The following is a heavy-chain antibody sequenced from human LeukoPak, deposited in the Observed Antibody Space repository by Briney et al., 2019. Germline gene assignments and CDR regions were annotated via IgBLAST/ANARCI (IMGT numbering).Heavy chain of an antibody. J-gene: IGHJ3*02. D-gene: IGHD2-2*02. V-gene: IGHV3-11*04. CDR3: ARVSVLYPDAFDI. Sequence: GGSLRLFCADSGFTFSDYYMSWIRQAPGRGLEWVSYISSSGSTIYYADSVKGRFTISRDNAKNSLYLQMNSLRAEDTAVYYCARVSVLYPDAFDIWGQGTMVTVSS. CDR1: GFTFSDYY. CDR2: ISSSGSTI.